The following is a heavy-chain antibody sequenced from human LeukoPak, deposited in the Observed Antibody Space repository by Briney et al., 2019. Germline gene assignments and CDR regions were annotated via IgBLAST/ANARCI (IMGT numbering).Heavy chain of an antibody. CDR2: INPNSGGT. J-gene: IGHJ3*02. CDR1: GYTFTGYY. D-gene: IGHD5-12*01. CDR3: ASNLRDYDLDDAFDM. V-gene: IGHV1-2*02. Sequence: ASVKVSCKASGYTFTGYYMHWVRQAPGQGLEWMGWINPNSGGTTYAQKFRGRVTMTRDTSISTAYMELSRLKSDDTAVYYCASNLRDYDLDDAFDMWGQGTTVTVSS.